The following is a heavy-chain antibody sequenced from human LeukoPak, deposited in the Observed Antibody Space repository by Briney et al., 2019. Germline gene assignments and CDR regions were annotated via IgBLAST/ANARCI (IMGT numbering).Heavy chain of an antibody. V-gene: IGHV3-9*01. Sequence: PGGSLRLSCAASGFAFDDYAMHWVRQAPGKGLEWVSGISWNSGSIGYADSVKGRFTISRDNAKNSLYLQMNSLRAEDTALYYCAEGAGYDSSGYCDYWGQGTLDSVSS. CDR3: AEGAGYDSSGYCDY. J-gene: IGHJ4*02. CDR2: ISWNSGSI. D-gene: IGHD3-22*01. CDR1: GFAFDDYA.